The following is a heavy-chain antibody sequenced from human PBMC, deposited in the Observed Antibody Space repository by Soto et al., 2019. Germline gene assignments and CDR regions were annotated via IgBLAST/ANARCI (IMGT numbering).Heavy chain of an antibody. CDR2: ISGSGGST. CDR3: AKDQEGSGSYYTGSLDY. Sequence: GGSLRLSCAASGFTFSSYAMSWVRQAPGKGLEWVSAISGSGGSTYYADSVKGRFTISRDNSKNTLYLQMNSLRAEDTAVYYCAKDQEGSGSYYTGSLDYWGQGTLVTVSS. J-gene: IGHJ4*02. V-gene: IGHV3-23*01. CDR1: GFTFSSYA. D-gene: IGHD3-10*01.